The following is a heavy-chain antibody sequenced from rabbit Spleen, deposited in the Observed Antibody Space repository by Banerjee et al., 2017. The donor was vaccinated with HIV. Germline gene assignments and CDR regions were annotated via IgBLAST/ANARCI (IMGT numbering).Heavy chain of an antibody. CDR1: GVSFSDKDV. CDR2: INTGRGST. D-gene: IGHD4-2*01. Sequence: EQLEESGGGLVKPEGSLTLTCKASGVSFSDKDVMCWVRQAPGKGLEWIACINTGRGSTWYASWAKGRFTISKTSSTTVTLQMTSLTAADTATYFCARDAAGREDFNLWGPGTLVTVS. J-gene: IGHJ4*01. V-gene: IGHV1S45*01. CDR3: ARDAAGREDFNL.